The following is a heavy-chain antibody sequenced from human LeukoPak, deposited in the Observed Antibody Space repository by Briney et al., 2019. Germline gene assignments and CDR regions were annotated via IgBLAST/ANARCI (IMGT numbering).Heavy chain of an antibody. Sequence: ASVKVSCKASGYTFTGYYMHWVRQAPGQGLEWMGRINPNSGGTNYAQKFQGRVTMTRDTSISTAYMELSRLRSDDTAVYYCARSPGYSSGWFNYWGQGTLVTVSS. CDR1: GYTFTGYY. V-gene: IGHV1-2*06. CDR2: INPNSGGT. CDR3: ARSPGYSSGWFNY. D-gene: IGHD6-19*01. J-gene: IGHJ4*02.